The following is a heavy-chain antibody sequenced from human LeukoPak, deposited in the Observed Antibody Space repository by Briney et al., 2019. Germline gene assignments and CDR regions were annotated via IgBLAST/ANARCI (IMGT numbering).Heavy chain of an antibody. CDR3: ARVGIAVAESSFDY. J-gene: IGHJ4*02. CDR2: IYHSGST. V-gene: IGHV4-30-2*01. Sequence: SETLSLTCAVSGGSISSGGYSWSWIRQPPGKGLEWIGYIYHSGSTYYNPSLKSRVTISVDRSKNQFSLKLSSVTAADTAVYYCARVGIAVAESSFDYWGQGTLVTVSS. D-gene: IGHD6-19*01. CDR1: GGSISSGGYS.